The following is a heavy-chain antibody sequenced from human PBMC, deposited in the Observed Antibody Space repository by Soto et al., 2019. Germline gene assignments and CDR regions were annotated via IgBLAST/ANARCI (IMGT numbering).Heavy chain of an antibody. D-gene: IGHD2-15*01. CDR1: GGSFSGYY. Sequence: PSETLSLTCAVYGGSFSGYYWTWIRQPPGTGLEWIGEINHSGSTNYNPSLKNRVTISVDTSKNQFSLKLTSVTAADTAVYYCARGQVVAAQHWGQGTLVTVSS. CDR2: INHSGST. V-gene: IGHV4-34*01. CDR3: ARGQVVAAQH. J-gene: IGHJ4*02.